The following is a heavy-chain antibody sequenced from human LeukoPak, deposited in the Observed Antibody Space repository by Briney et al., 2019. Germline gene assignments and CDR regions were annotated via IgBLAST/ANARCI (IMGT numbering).Heavy chain of an antibody. CDR3: ARVGAKDYYFDY. Sequence: PSETLSLTCTVPGGSISSYYWSWIRQPPGKGLEWIGYIYYSGSTNYNPSLKSRVTISVDTSKNQFSLKLSSVTAAATAVYYCARVGAKDYYFDYWGQGTLVTVSS. D-gene: IGHD1-26*01. J-gene: IGHJ4*02. CDR2: IYYSGST. V-gene: IGHV4-59*01. CDR1: GGSISSYY.